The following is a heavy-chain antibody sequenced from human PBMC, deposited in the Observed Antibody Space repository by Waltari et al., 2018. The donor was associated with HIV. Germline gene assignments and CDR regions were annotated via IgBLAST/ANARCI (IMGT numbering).Heavy chain of an antibody. CDR3: ARQSLCSFEY. CDR1: GFTFSSYA. Sequence: EVQMLESGGGLVEPGGSLRLSCATYGFTFSSYAMSWVGEARRKGFECVLAITVRGGCTYYTNFVKGRFTISRDNSKNTLYRQMDRLLAEDTGVYYCARQSLCSFEYWDQGTLVIVSS. CDR2: ITVRGGCT. V-gene: IGHV3-23*01. J-gene: IGHJ4*02.